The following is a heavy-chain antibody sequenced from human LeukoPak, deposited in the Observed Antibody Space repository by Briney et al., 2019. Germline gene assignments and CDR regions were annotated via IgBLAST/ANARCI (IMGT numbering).Heavy chain of an antibody. Sequence: PGGSLRLSCAASGFTFSSYWMHWVRQAPGKGLEWVANMNQDGSAKGYVDSVKGRFTISRDNARNSLYLQMSSLRPEDTAVYYCATYTHWVAGDVWGQGTTVTVSS. D-gene: IGHD3-16*01. V-gene: IGHV3-7*01. CDR1: GFTFSSYW. CDR3: ATYTHWVAGDV. J-gene: IGHJ6*02. CDR2: MNQDGSAK.